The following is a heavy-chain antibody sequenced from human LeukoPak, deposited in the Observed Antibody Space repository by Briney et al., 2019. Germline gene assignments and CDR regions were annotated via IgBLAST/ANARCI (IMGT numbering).Heavy chain of an antibody. CDR2: ISGSGGST. V-gene: IGHV3-23*01. CDR3: ARSGDYYDSSGYQYY. CDR1: GFTFSTYA. D-gene: IGHD3-22*01. J-gene: IGHJ4*02. Sequence: PGGSLRLSCAASGFTFSTYAMSWVRQAPGKGLEWVSAISGSGGSTYYADSVKGRFTISRDNSKNTLYLQMNSLRAEDTAVYYCARSGDYYDSSGYQYYWGQGTLVTVSS.